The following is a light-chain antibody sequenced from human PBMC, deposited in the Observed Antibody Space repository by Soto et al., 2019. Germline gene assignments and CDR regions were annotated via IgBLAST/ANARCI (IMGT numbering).Light chain of an antibody. V-gene: IGLV2-14*01. CDR1: SSDVGGYNS. CDR3: SSYSSSSTLV. Sequence: QSALTQPASVSGSPGQSITISCTGTSSDVGGYNSVSWYQQHPGKAPKLMIYDVSNRPSGVSNRFSGSKSGNTASLTISGLQAEDEADYYGSSYSSSSTLVFGGGTKVTVL. J-gene: IGLJ3*02. CDR2: DVS.